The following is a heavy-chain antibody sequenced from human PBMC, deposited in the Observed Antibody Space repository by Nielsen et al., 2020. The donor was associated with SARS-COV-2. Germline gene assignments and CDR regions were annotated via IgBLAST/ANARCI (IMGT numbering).Heavy chain of an antibody. CDR1: GFSFSYYG. CDR3: AREHYYESGGHSYYYGMDV. Sequence: GESLKISCAASGFSFSYYGMNWVRQAPGKGLEWVSSISSSTSYIRYAESVKGRFTISRDNAENSLYLQMNSLRVEDTAVYYCAREHYYESGGHSYYYGMDVWGQGTTVTVSS. J-gene: IGHJ6*02. V-gene: IGHV3-21*03. D-gene: IGHD3-22*01. CDR2: ISSSTSYI.